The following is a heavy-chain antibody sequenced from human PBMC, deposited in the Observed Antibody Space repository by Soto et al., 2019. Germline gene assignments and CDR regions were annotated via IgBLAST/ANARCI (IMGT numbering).Heavy chain of an antibody. CDR2: ISGSGGST. V-gene: IGHV3-23*01. D-gene: IGHD2-15*01. CDR1: GFTFSSYA. CDR3: GKAGRDGNNPRRNY. Sequence: GGSLRLSCAASGFTFSSYAMSWVRHAPGKGLEWVSAISGSGGSTYYADSVKGRFTISRDNSKNTLYLQMNSLRAEDTAVYYWGKAGRDGNNPRRNYWGQGTLVTVSS. J-gene: IGHJ4*02.